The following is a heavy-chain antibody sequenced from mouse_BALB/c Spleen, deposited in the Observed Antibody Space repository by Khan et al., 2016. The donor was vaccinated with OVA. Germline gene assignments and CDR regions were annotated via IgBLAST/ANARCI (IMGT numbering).Heavy chain of an antibody. J-gene: IGHJ4*01. Sequence: QVQLKESGPGLVAPSQSLSITCTISGFSLTNHGVHWVRQPPGKGLEWLVVIWSDGSTAYNSALNSRLSISKDKSKSQVFLKMNSLQTDDTAMYYCARQPYYHYYIMDYWGQGTSVTVSS. V-gene: IGHV2-6-1*01. CDR2: IWSDGST. CDR1: GFSLTNHG. CDR3: ARQPYYHYYIMDY. D-gene: IGHD2-10*01.